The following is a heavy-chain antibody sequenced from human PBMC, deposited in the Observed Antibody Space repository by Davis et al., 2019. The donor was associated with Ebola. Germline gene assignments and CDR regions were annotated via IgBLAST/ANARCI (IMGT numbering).Heavy chain of an antibody. CDR2: INNNGDTT. Sequence: GGSLRLSCSVSGFTFSTYAMHWVRQAPGRGLEYVSAINNNGDTTYYTDSVKGRFTISRDNAKNSLYLQMNSLRAEDTAVYYCARLYSSGWYLYYYYGMDVWGKGTTVTVSS. CDR3: ARLYSSGWYLYYYYGMDV. V-gene: IGHV3-64*04. J-gene: IGHJ6*04. D-gene: IGHD6-19*01. CDR1: GFTFSTYA.